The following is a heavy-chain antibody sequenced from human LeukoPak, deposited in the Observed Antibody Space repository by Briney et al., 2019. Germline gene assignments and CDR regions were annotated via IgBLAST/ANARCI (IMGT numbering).Heavy chain of an antibody. Sequence: PSETLSLTCTVSGGSISSGSYYWSWIRQPAGKGLEWIGRIYTSGSTNYNPSLKSRVTISEDTSKNQFSLKLSSVTAADTAVYYCARDRRYDTIIDYWGQGTLVTVSS. CDR2: IYTSGST. D-gene: IGHD3-22*01. J-gene: IGHJ4*02. CDR3: ARDRRYDTIIDY. CDR1: GGSISSGSYY. V-gene: IGHV4-61*02.